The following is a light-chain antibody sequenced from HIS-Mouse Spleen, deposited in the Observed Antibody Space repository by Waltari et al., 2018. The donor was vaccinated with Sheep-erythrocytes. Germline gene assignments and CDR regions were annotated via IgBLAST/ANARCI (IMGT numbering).Light chain of an antibody. CDR2: DVS. J-gene: IGLJ1*01. Sequence: QSALTQPRSVSGSPGQSVTISCTGTSSDVGGYNYVSWYQQHPGKAPQLMFYDVSNRPSGVPARFSASKSGNTASLTISGLQAEDEADYYCCSYAGSYNHVFATGTKVTVL. V-gene: IGLV2-11*01. CDR3: CSYAGSYNHV. CDR1: SSDVGGYNY.